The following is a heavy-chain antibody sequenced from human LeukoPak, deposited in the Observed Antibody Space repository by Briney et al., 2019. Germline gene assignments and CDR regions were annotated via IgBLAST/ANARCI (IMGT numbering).Heavy chain of an antibody. D-gene: IGHD6-19*01. CDR2: IIPILGIA. V-gene: IGHV1-69*04. CDR1: GGTFSSYA. CDR3: ARLAISGWYRQLRIVDY. Sequence: ASVKVSCKASGGTFSSYAISWVRQAPGQGLEWMGRIIPILGIANYAQKLQGRVTITADKSTSTAYMELSSLRSEDTAVYYCARLAISGWYRQLRIVDYWGQGTLVTVSS. J-gene: IGHJ4*02.